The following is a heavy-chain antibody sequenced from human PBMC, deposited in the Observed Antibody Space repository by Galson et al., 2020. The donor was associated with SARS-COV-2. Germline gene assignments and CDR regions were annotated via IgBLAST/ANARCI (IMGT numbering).Heavy chain of an antibody. J-gene: IGHJ4*02. CDR2: VNHSGST. Sequence: SETLSLTCAVYGGSFSGYFWSWIRQPPGKGLEWIGEVNHSGSTNYNPSLKSRVTISVDTSKNQFSLKLSSVTAADTAVYYCARGLDGTGRFNGWDYWGQGSLVTVSS. CDR1: GGSFSGYF. D-gene: IGHD2-8*02. CDR3: ARGLDGTGRFNGWDY. V-gene: IGHV4-34*01.